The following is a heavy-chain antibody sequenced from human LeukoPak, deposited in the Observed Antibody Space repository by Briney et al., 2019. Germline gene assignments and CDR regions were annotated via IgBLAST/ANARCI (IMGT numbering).Heavy chain of an antibody. CDR2: INTYNGDT. CDR3: ASVWWSTSSRHFDS. D-gene: IGHD3-16*01. CDR1: GYTFTTHD. V-gene: IGHV1-18*01. Sequence: GASVKVSCKASGYTFTTHDLTWVRQAPGQGLECLGWINTYNGDTYYAQNLQGRLTMTTDTSTSTAYMELRNLRSDDTAIYYCASVWWSTSSRHFDSWGQGTLVTVSS. J-gene: IGHJ4*02.